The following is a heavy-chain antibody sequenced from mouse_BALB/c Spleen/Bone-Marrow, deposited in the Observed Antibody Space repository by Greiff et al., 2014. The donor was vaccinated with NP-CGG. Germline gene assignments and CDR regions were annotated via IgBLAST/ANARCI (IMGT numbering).Heavy chain of an antibody. CDR2: IDPANGNT. Sequence: VQLQQSGAELVKPGASVKLSCTASGLNIKDTYMHWVKQRPEQGLEWIGRIDPANGNTKYDPKFQGKATITADTSSNTAYLQLSSLTSEDTAVYYCARYYYGSSYFDCWGQGTTLTVSS. D-gene: IGHD1-1*01. CDR1: GLNIKDTY. V-gene: IGHV14-3*02. CDR3: ARYYYGSSYFDC. J-gene: IGHJ2*01.